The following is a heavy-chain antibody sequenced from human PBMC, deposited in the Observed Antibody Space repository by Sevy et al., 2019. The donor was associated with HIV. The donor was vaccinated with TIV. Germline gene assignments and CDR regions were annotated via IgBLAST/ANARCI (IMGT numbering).Heavy chain of an antibody. D-gene: IGHD2-15*01. Sequence: ASVKVSCKASGYTFTSYGISWVRQAPGQGLEWMGWISAYNGNTNYAQKLKGRVTMTTDTSTSTAYMELRSLRSDDTAVYYCARDLVGAGWFDPWGQGTLVTVSS. CDR3: ARDLVGAGWFDP. CDR1: GYTFTSYG. V-gene: IGHV1-18*01. J-gene: IGHJ5*02. CDR2: ISAYNGNT.